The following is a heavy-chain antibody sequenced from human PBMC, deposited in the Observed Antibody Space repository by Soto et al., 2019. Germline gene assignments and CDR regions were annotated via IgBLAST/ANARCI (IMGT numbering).Heavy chain of an antibody. J-gene: IGHJ4*02. Sequence: SETLSLPCAVYGGSFSCNYWSWIRQPPGKGLEWIGEINHSGSTNYNPSLKSRVTISVDTSKNQFSLKLSSVTAADTAVYYCASSSVYCSGGSCHEIDYWGQGTLVTVSS. V-gene: IGHV4-34*01. CDR3: ASSSVYCSGGSCHEIDY. CDR1: GGSFSCNY. D-gene: IGHD2-15*01. CDR2: INHSGST.